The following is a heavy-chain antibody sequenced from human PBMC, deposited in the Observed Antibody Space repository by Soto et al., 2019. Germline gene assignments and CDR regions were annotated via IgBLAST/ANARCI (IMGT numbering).Heavy chain of an antibody. J-gene: IGHJ3*02. CDR3: ARQDDSSGYDAFDI. V-gene: IGHV4-59*08. Sequence: SETLSLTCTVSGGSFSSYYWSWIRQPPGKGLEWIGYIYYSGSTNYNPSLKSRVTISVDTSKNQFSLKLSSVTAADTAVYYCARQDDSSGYDAFDIWGQGTMVTVSS. D-gene: IGHD3-22*01. CDR1: GGSFSSYY. CDR2: IYYSGST.